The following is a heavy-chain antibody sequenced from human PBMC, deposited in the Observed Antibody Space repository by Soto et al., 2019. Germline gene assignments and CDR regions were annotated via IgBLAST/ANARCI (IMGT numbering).Heavy chain of an antibody. Sequence: PSETLSLTCTVSGGSISSSSYYWGWIRQPPGKGLEWIGSIYYSGSAYYNPSLKSRVTISVDTSKNQFSLKLSSVTAADTAVYYCARLPLELGKSQLLSYYYYGMDVWGQGTTVTVSS. D-gene: IGHD2-2*01. J-gene: IGHJ6*02. CDR3: ARLPLELGKSQLLSYYYYGMDV. V-gene: IGHV4-39*01. CDR2: IYYSGSA. CDR1: GGSISSSSYY.